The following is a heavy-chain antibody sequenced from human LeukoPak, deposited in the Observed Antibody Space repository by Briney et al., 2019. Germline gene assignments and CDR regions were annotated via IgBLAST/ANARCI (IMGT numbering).Heavy chain of an antibody. Sequence: VGSLRLSCAASGFTFSSYSMNWVRQAPGKGLEWVSSISSSSSYIYYADSVKGRFTISRDNAKNSLYLQMNSLRAEDTAVYYCARGMRGDWFDPWGQGTLVTVSS. D-gene: IGHD3-16*01. CDR3: ARGMRGDWFDP. J-gene: IGHJ5*02. CDR1: GFTFSSYS. CDR2: ISSSSSYI. V-gene: IGHV3-21*01.